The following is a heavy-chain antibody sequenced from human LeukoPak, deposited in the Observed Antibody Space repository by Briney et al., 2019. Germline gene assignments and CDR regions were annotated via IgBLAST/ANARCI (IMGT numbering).Heavy chain of an antibody. CDR1: GGSFSGYY. CDR3: ARLGYDILTGLYYFDY. Sequence: SETLSLTCAVYGGSFSGYYWGWIRQPPGKGLEWIGEINHSGSTYYNPSLKSRVTISVDTSKNQFSLKLSSVTAADTAVYYCARLGYDILTGLYYFDYWGQGTLVTVSS. D-gene: IGHD3-9*01. J-gene: IGHJ4*02. V-gene: IGHV4-34*01. CDR2: INHSGST.